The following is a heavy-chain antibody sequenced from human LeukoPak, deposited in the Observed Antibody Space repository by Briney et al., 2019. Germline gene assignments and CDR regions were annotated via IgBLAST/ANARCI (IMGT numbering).Heavy chain of an antibody. V-gene: IGHV4-59*01. CDR3: ARDLYYYDSSGRLYYYYGMDV. CDR1: GGFISDNY. Sequence: SETLSLTCTVSGGFISDNYWSWIRQPPGKGLEWIGYIYYSGSTNYNPSLKSRVTISVDTSRNQFSLKLSSLTAADTAVYYCARDLYYYDSSGRLYYYYGMDVWGQGTTVTVSS. J-gene: IGHJ6*02. D-gene: IGHD3-22*01. CDR2: IYYSGST.